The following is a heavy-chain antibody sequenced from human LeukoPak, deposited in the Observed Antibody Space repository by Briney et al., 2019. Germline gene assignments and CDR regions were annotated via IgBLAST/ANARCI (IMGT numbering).Heavy chain of an antibody. V-gene: IGHV3-7*03. Sequence: GGSLRLSYAASGFTFTTHWMTWVRQAPGKGLEWVANIRQDGSDKHYVESVKGRFTISRDNSKNTLYLQMNSLRAEDTAVYYCAKGRRMWVVVVPYYYYYYMDVWAKGPRSPSP. CDR2: IRQDGSDK. J-gene: IGHJ6*03. CDR1: GFTFTTHW. D-gene: IGHD2-2*01. CDR3: AKGRRMWVVVVPYYYYYYMDV.